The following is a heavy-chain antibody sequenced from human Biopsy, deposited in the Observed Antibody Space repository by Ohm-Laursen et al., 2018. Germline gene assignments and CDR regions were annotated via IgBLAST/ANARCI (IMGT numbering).Heavy chain of an antibody. CDR1: GYSFTSYY. J-gene: IGHJ4*02. D-gene: IGHD6-19*01. CDR3: ARNTGWYGDLYYFDY. CDR2: INPSGSTT. Sequence: GASVKASCKASGYSFTSYYMYWVRQAPGQGLEWMGMINPSGSTTSYPQIFQGRVTMTRDTSKSTVYMELSSLRSADTAVYFCARNTGWYGDLYYFDYWGQGTLVTVSS. V-gene: IGHV1-46*01.